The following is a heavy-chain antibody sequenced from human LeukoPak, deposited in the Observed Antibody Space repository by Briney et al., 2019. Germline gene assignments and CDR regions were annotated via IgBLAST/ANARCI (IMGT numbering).Heavy chain of an antibody. V-gene: IGHV3-74*01. Sequence: GGSLRLSCVASGFTFSSYWMHWVRQAPGKGLVWVSRISSDGSSTSYADSVKGRFTTSRDNAKNTVYLEMNSLRAEDTAVYYCARAWDVWGKGTTVTISS. CDR1: GFTFSSYW. CDR2: ISSDGSST. J-gene: IGHJ6*04. CDR3: ARAWDV.